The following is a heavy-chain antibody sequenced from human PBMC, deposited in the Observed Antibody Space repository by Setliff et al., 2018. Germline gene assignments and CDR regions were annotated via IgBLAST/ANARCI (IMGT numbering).Heavy chain of an antibody. J-gene: IGHJ4*02. V-gene: IGHV4-34*01. Sequence: PSETLSLTCAVYGGSFSGYYWTWIRQSPGRGLEWIGEINQSGITNYNPSLKSRLTIAVDTSKNEFSLILASVTAADTAVYYCARGGFFGYNADFWGQGALVTVSS. CDR1: GGSFSGYY. D-gene: IGHD3-3*01. CDR3: ARGGFFGYNADF. CDR2: INQSGIT.